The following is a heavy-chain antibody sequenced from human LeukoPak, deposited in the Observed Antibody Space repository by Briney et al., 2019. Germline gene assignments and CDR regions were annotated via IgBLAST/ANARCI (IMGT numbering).Heavy chain of an antibody. V-gene: IGHV4-39*07. CDR2: IYYSGST. Sequence: SETLSLTCTVSGGSISSSSYYWGWIRQPPGKGLEWIGSIYYSGSTYYNPSLKSRVTISVDTSKNQFSLKLSSVTAADTAVYYCARGYIFDYWGQGTLVTVSS. CDR3: ARGYIFDY. J-gene: IGHJ4*02. D-gene: IGHD6-13*01. CDR1: GGSISSSSYY.